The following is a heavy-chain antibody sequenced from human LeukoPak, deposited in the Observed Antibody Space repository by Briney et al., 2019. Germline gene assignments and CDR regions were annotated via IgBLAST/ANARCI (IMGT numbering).Heavy chain of an antibody. CDR2: ISAYNGNT. V-gene: IGHV1-18*01. CDR1: GYTFTSYG. Sequence: ASVKVSCKASGYTFTSYGISWVRQAPGQGLEWMGWISAYNGNTNYAQKLQGRVTMTTDASTSTAYMELRSLRSDDTAVYYCARPEVGANYDAFEIWGQGTMVTVSS. D-gene: IGHD1-26*01. J-gene: IGHJ3*02. CDR3: ARPEVGANYDAFEI.